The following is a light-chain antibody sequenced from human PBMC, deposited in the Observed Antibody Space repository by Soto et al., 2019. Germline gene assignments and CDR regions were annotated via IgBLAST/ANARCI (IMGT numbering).Light chain of an antibody. CDR3: QKYNSAPLT. V-gene: IGKV2-28*01. J-gene: IGKJ4*01. Sequence: DIVMTQSPLSLPVTPGEAASISCRSSQSLLHKNGNNYFNWYVQKPGQSPQLLIYMGSNRASGVPDRFSGSGSGTYFTLTISSLQPEDVEAYYCQKYNSAPLTFGGGTKVDIK. CDR2: MGS. CDR1: QSLLHKNGNNY.